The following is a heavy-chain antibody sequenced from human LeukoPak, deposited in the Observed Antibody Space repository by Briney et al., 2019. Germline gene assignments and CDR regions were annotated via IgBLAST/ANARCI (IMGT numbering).Heavy chain of an antibody. Sequence: SGGSLRLSCAASGFTFSSYAMHWVRQAPGKGLEYVSAISSTGTSTYYANSVKDRFTISRDNSKNTLYLQMGSLRGEDMAVYYCARVGKTSSAYWGQGTLVTVSS. CDR3: ARVGKTSSAY. CDR1: GFTFSSYA. CDR2: ISSTGTST. V-gene: IGHV3-64*01. J-gene: IGHJ4*02.